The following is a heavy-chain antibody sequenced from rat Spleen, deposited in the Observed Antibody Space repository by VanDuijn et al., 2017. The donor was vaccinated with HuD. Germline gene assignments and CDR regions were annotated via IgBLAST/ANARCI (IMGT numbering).Heavy chain of an antibody. D-gene: IGHD1-11*01. CDR1: DHSITNGYR. CDR3: VRRGEKAWDY. J-gene: IGHJ2*01. Sequence: EVQLQESGPGLVKPSQSLSLTCSVTDHSITNGYRWNWIRKFPGNKLEWMGYINSAGNTLYNPSLKSRISITRDTSKNQFFLQVNSVTTEDTATYYCVRRGEKAWDYWGQGVMVTVSS. V-gene: IGHV3-3*01. CDR2: INSAGNT.